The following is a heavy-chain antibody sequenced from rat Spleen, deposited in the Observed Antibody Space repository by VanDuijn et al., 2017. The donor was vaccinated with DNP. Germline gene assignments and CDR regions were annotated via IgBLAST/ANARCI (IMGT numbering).Heavy chain of an antibody. CDR3: AIQNIFRDWFFDF. J-gene: IGHJ1*01. CDR2: ITYSDST. V-gene: IGHV3-1*01. Sequence: QLQESGPGLVKPSQSLSLTCSVTGYSITNNYWGWIRKFPGNKMEWIGHITYSDSTSYNPSHKSRISITRNTSKNQFFLQLSSVTTEHTATLYCAIQNIFRDWFFDFWGPGTMVTVSS. D-gene: IGHD4-3*01. CDR1: GYSITNNY.